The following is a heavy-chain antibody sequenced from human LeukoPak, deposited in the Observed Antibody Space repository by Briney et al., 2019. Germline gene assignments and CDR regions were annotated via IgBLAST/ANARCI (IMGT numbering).Heavy chain of an antibody. D-gene: IGHD3-22*01. CDR3: ARTRYYDSSGLDY. Sequence: ASVKVSCKASGYTFTSYTMHWVRQAPGQRLEWMGWINTGNGNTKSSQGFQDRVTITRDTSASTVYMELSSLRSEDTAVYYCARTRYYDSSGLDYWGQGTLVTVSS. V-gene: IGHV1-3*03. CDR1: GYTFTSYT. CDR2: INTGNGNT. J-gene: IGHJ4*02.